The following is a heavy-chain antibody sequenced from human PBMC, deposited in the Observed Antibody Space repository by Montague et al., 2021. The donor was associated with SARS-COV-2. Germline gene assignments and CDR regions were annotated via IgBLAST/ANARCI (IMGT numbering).Heavy chain of an antibody. V-gene: IGHV4-39*02. J-gene: IGHJ4*02. Sequence: SETLSLTCTVSGGSISSSSYYWGWTRQPPGKGLEWIGSIYYSGSTYYNPSLKSRVTISVDTSKNHFSLKLSSVTAADTAVYYCARDVRYYDFWSGRAQTSPDYWGQGTLVTVSS. CDR2: IYYSGST. CDR1: GGSISSSSYY. CDR3: ARDVRYYDFWSGRAQTSPDY. D-gene: IGHD3-3*01.